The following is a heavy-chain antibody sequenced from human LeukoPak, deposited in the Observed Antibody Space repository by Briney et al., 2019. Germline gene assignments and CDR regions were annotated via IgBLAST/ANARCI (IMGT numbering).Heavy chain of an antibody. CDR3: NMMAFAEIQWQQQLIFDY. D-gene: IGHD6-13*01. CDR1: GFTFSSYG. J-gene: IGHJ4*02. Sequence: PGGSLRLSCAASGFTFSSYGMHWVRQAPGKGLEWVAFIRYDGSNKYYADSVKGRFTISRDNSKNTLYLQMNSLRAEDTAVYYCNMMAFAEIQWQQQLIFDYWGQGTLVTVSS. CDR2: IRYDGSNK. V-gene: IGHV3-30*02.